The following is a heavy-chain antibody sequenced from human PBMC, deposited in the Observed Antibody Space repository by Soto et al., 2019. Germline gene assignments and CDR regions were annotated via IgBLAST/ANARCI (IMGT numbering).Heavy chain of an antibody. D-gene: IGHD3-22*01. J-gene: IGHJ3*02. Sequence: PGGSLRLSCAASGFTFSSYSMNWVRQAPGKGLEWVSYISSSSSTIYYADSVKGRFTISRDNAKNSLYLQMNSLRDEDTAVYYCARDHVGYYYDSSGYGAFDIWGQGTMVTVSS. V-gene: IGHV3-48*02. CDR1: GFTFSSYS. CDR2: ISSSSSTI. CDR3: ARDHVGYYYDSSGYGAFDI.